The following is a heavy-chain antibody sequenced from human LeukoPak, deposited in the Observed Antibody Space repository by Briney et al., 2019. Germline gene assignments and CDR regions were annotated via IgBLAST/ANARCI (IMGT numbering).Heavy chain of an antibody. Sequence: GGSLRLSCAASGFTVSSNYMSWVRQAPGKGLEWVSVIYSDGRTYYADSVKGRFTISRDNSKNTLYLETNSLRAEDTAVYYCAREEHDYVWGSYRYYYYYGIDVWGQGTTVTVSS. CDR1: GFTVSSNY. D-gene: IGHD3-16*02. J-gene: IGHJ6*02. CDR3: AREEHDYVWGSYRYYYYYGIDV. V-gene: IGHV3-53*01. CDR2: IYSDGRT.